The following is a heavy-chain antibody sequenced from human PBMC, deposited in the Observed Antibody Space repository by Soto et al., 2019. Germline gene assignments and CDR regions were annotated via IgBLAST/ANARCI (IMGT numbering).Heavy chain of an antibody. CDR1: GASITGSSY. V-gene: IGHV4-4*07. Sequence: TLSLTCTVSGASITGSSYWSWIRQPAGKGLEWIGRFSLSGTTNYNPSLRSRVTMSADVSKNQFSLRLPSVTAADTALYYCARGMTPPGAPAWYYFDSWGQGTLVTVSS. CDR3: ARGMTPPGAPAWYYFDS. D-gene: IGHD2-8*02. CDR2: FSLSGTT. J-gene: IGHJ4*02.